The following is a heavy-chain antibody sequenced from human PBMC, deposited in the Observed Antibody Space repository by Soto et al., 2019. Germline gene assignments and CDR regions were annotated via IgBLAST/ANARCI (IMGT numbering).Heavy chain of an antibody. V-gene: IGHV1-2*02. CDR2: INPNSGDT. Sequence: GSVKVSFKASGYTFTGQYMHLVRQAPGQGLEWMGWINPNSGDTNSAQKFQGRVTMTRDTSISTAYMELSRLISDDTAVYFCARDIRLYVDMMSLDAFDIWGQGTLVTVSS. CDR3: ARDIRLYVDMMSLDAFDI. CDR1: GYTFTGQY. J-gene: IGHJ3*02. D-gene: IGHD3-10*02.